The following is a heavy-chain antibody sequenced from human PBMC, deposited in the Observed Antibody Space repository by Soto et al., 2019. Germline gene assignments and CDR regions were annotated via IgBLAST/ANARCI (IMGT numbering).Heavy chain of an antibody. V-gene: IGHV4-38-2*02. Sequence: SETLSLTCTVSGYSIRNGYYWGWIRQPPGKGLEWIGTIYHSGSTYYRPSLKGRVTISVDTSKNQFSLKLSSVTAADTAVCYCARQVPAAIRLGWFDPWGQGTLVTVSS. D-gene: IGHD2-2*02. CDR2: IYHSGST. J-gene: IGHJ5*02. CDR1: GYSIRNGYY. CDR3: ARQVPAAIRLGWFDP.